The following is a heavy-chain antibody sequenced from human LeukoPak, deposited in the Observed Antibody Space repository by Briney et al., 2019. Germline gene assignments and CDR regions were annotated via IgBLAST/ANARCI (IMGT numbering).Heavy chain of an antibody. D-gene: IGHD3-10*01. J-gene: IGHJ4*02. CDR1: GFTFSSYA. CDR2: ISYDGSNK. V-gene: IGHV3-30*04. Sequence: GGSLRLSCAASGFTFSSYAMHWVRQAPGKGLEWVAVISYDGSNKYYADSVKGRFTISRDNSKNTLYLQMNSLSAEDTAVYYCARAPGDLVLLWFGELIDYWGQGTLVAVSS. CDR3: ARAPGDLVLLWFGELIDY.